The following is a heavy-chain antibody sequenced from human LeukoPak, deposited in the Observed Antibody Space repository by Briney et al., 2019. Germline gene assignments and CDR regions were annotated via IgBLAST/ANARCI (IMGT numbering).Heavy chain of an antibody. Sequence: SETLSLTCAVYGGSFSGYYWSWIRQPPGKGLEWIGEINHSGSTNYNPSLKSRVTISVDTSKNQFSLKLSSVAAADTAVYYCARGPTRIQLWLSSVPWFDPWGQGTLVTVSS. CDR1: GGSFSGYY. J-gene: IGHJ5*02. V-gene: IGHV4-34*01. CDR3: ARGPTRIQLWLSSVPWFDP. CDR2: INHSGST. D-gene: IGHD5-18*01.